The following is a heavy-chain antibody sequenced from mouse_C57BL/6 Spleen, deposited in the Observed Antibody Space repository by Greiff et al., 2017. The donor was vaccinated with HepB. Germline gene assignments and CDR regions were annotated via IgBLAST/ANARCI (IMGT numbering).Heavy chain of an antibody. CDR2: IWSDGST. D-gene: IGHD1-1*01. Sequence: VQLKESGPGLVAPSQSLSITCTVSGFSLTSYGVHWVRQPPGKGLEWLVVIWSDGSTTYNSALNSRLSISKDNSKSHVFLKMNSLQTDDTAMYYCARHRYYGSSSFAMDYWGQGTSVTVSS. CDR1: GFSLTSYG. CDR3: ARHRYYGSSSFAMDY. V-gene: IGHV2-6-1*01. J-gene: IGHJ4*01.